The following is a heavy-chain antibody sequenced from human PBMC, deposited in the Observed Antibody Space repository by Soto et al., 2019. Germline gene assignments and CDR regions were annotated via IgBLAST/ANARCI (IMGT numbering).Heavy chain of an antibody. CDR2: VYYSGKT. CDR3: ARLFGCSTTCYFDP. CDR1: CGSISSTSYY. Sequence: SDTQALTFTVSCGSISSTSYYCVWIRQPPGLGLEWIVFVYYSGKTYYNASVKILVILSVDTSKNQFSLKLSSVTAADTAVYYCARLFGCSTTCYFDPWGQG. D-gene: IGHD2-2*01. J-gene: IGHJ5*02. V-gene: IGHV4-39*01.